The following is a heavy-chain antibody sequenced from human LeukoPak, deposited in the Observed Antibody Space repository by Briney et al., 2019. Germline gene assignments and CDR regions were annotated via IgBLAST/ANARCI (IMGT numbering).Heavy chain of an antibody. CDR2: IRGSGGGT. CDR3: TRDPNGDYVGAFDM. J-gene: IGHJ3*02. Sequence: PEGSLRLSCAASGFTFSDYSMNWVRQAPGKGLEWVSSIRGSGGGTDYADSVKGRFTISRDNSRDTLFLQMNSLRAEDTALYYCTRDPNGDYVGAFDMWGPGTMVTVSS. D-gene: IGHD4-17*01. CDR1: GFTFSDYS. V-gene: IGHV3-23*01.